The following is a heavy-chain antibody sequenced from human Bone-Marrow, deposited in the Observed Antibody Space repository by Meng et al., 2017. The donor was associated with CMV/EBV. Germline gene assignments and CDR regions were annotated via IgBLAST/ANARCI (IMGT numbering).Heavy chain of an antibody. CDR1: GFTFSSYG. J-gene: IGHJ6*02. CDR2: IRYDGSNK. D-gene: IGHD2-15*01. V-gene: IGHV3-30*02. CDR3: AKDSGLVVANLPYYYYGMDV. Sequence: GGSLRLSCAASGFTFSSYGMHWVRQAPGKGLEWVAFIRYDGSNKYYADSVKGRFTISRDNSKNTLYLQMNSLRAEDTAVYYCAKDSGLVVANLPYYYYGMDVWGQGTTVTVSS.